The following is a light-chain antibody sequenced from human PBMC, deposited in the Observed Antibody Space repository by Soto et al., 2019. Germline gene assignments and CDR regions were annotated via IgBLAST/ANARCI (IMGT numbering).Light chain of an antibody. CDR1: SIDVGGTNH. CDR2: DVS. J-gene: IGLJ1*01. Sequence: QSALTQPASVSGSPGQSITISCSGTSIDVGGTNHVSWYLQHPGEAPKLIMYDVSNRPSGVSDRFFGFKADNTATLTVSGLQAEDEADYYCCSYTSFSTYVFGTGTKVTVL. CDR3: CSYTSFSTYV. V-gene: IGLV2-14*03.